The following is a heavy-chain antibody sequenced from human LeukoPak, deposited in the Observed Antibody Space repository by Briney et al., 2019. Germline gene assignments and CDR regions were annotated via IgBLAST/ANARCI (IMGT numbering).Heavy chain of an antibody. D-gene: IGHD2/OR15-2a*01. CDR1: GFTFSSSD. V-gene: IGHV3-30*18. J-gene: IGHJ4*02. CDR2: ISYDATNK. Sequence: AGGSLRLSCAASGFTFSSSDMHWVRQAQGKGLEWVAVISYDATNKYYADSVKGRFTLSRDNSKNTLYLQTNTLRDEDTAVYYCAKASSNYFYYFEYWGQGTLVTVSS. CDR3: AKASSNYFYYFEY.